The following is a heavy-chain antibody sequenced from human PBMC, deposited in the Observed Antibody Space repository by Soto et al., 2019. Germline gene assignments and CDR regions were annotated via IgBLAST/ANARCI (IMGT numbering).Heavy chain of an antibody. CDR1: GFTFSSYN. CDR2: IKKDGSNK. J-gene: IGHJ4*02. Sequence: GGSLRLSCAASGFTFSSYNMNWVRQAPGKGLEWVANIKKDGSNKHYVDSVRGRFTISRDNSKNSLYLQMGSLRAEDTAVYYCARDPASGRAYYFDYWGQGALVTVSS. V-gene: IGHV3-33*08. CDR3: ARDPASGRAYYFDY. D-gene: IGHD6-25*01.